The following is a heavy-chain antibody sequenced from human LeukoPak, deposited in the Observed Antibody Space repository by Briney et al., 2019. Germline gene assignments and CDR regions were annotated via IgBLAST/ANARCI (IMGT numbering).Heavy chain of an antibody. D-gene: IGHD6-13*01. CDR3: ARGREPGIAAAGTVGFDP. CDR1: GGSFSGYY. J-gene: IGHJ5*02. Sequence: PSETLSLTCAVYGGSFSGYYWSWIRQPPGKGLEWIGEINDSESTNYNPSLKSRVTISVDTSKNQFSLKLSSVTAADTAVYYCARGREPGIAAAGTVGFDPWGQGTLVTVSS. CDR2: INDSEST. V-gene: IGHV4-34*01.